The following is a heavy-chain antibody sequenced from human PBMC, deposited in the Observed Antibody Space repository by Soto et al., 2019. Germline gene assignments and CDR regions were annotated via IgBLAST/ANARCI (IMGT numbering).Heavy chain of an antibody. Sequence: GGSLRLSCAASGFKFINYAVIWCRHSPVKGLEWVSLISATGGGTYYADSVKGRFTISRDNSHNTLYLQVHSLTAEDTAVYYCAKDRRAGGNSAFYFDFWGQGAQVTVSS. J-gene: IGHJ4*02. CDR3: AKDRRAGGNSAFYFDF. CDR1: GFKFINYA. D-gene: IGHD3-16*01. V-gene: IGHV3-23*01. CDR2: ISATGGGT.